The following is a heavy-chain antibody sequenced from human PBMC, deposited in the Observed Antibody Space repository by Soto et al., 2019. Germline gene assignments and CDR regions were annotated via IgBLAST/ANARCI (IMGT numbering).Heavy chain of an antibody. J-gene: IGHJ3*02. D-gene: IGHD3-3*01. V-gene: IGHV1-18*01. CDR1: GYTFTSYG. Sequence: ASVTVSCKASGYTFTSYGIIWVRQAPGQGLEWMGWISAYNGNTNYAQKLQGRVTMTTDTSTSTAYMELRSLRSDDTAVYYCARAPDYDFWSGLRAFDIWGQGTMVTVSS. CDR3: ARAPDYDFWSGLRAFDI. CDR2: ISAYNGNT.